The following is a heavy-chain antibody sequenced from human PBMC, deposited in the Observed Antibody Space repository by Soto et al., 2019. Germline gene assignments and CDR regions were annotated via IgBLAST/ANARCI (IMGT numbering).Heavy chain of an antibody. D-gene: IGHD3-3*01. CDR3: GGNFYPAYYFEY. CDR1: GGSISGHY. Sequence: SETLSLTCTVSGGSISGHYWDWFRQSAGKRLEWIGRIYTNGNINYNPSLKSRVTMSVDPSKNQFSLKLTSVTAADTAVYYCGGNFYPAYYFEYWGQGTLVTVSS. V-gene: IGHV4-4*07. CDR2: IYTNGNI. J-gene: IGHJ4*02.